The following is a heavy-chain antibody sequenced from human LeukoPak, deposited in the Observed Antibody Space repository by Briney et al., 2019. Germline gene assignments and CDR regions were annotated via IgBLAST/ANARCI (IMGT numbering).Heavy chain of an antibody. J-gene: IGHJ6*02. V-gene: IGHV1-18*01. Sequence: ASVKVSCKASGYTFTSYGISWVRQAPGQGLEWMGWISAYNGNTNYAQKFQGRVTMTTDTSTSTAYMELRSLRSDDTAVYYCARLTVPAAIRYYYYGMDVWGQGTTVTVSS. CDR1: GYTFTSYG. D-gene: IGHD2-2*02. CDR3: ARLTVPAAIRYYYYGMDV. CDR2: ISAYNGNT.